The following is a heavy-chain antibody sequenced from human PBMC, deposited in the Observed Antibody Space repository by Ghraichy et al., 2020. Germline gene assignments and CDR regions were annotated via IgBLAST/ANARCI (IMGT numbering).Heavy chain of an antibody. V-gene: IGHV4-34*01. D-gene: IGHD5-18*01. CDR1: GGSFSGYY. CDR2: INHSGST. CDR3: ARVQLWQYYYYGMDV. J-gene: IGHJ6*02. Sequence: SETLSLTCAVYGGSFSGYYWSWIRQPPGKGLEWIGEINHSGSTNYNPSLKSRVTISVDTSKNQFSLKLSSVTAADTAVYYCARVQLWQYYYYGMDVWGQGTTVTVSS.